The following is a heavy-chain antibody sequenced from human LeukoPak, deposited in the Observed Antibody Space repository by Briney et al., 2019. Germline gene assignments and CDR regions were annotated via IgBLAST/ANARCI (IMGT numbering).Heavy chain of an antibody. Sequence: GGSLRLSCAASGFTFSSYAMSWVRQAPGKGLEWVSAISGSGGSTYYADSVKGRFTISRDNSKNTLYLQMYSLRAEDTAVYYCAKGDLDWLLEEDWGQGTLVTVSS. J-gene: IGHJ4*02. CDR2: ISGSGGST. CDR1: GFTFSSYA. V-gene: IGHV3-23*01. D-gene: IGHD3-9*01. CDR3: AKGDLDWLLEED.